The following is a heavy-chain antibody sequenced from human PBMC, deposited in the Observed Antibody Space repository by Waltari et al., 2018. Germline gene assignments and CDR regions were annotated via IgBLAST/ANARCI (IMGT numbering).Heavy chain of an antibody. V-gene: IGHV1-2*06. CDR2: INPNSGGT. CDR1: GYTFTGYY. J-gene: IGHJ4*02. Sequence: QVQLVQSGAAVTKPGASVKVSCKASGYTFTGYYMHWVRRAPGQGLEWMGRINPNSGGTNYAQKFQGRVTMTRDTSISTAYMELSRLRSDDTAVYYCARDRPDSSGWTPDYWGQGTLVTVSS. D-gene: IGHD6-19*01. CDR3: ARDRPDSSGWTPDY.